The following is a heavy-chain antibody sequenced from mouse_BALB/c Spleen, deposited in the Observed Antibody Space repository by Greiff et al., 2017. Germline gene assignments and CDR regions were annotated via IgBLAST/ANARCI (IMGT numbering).Heavy chain of an antibody. V-gene: IGHV1-80*01. CDR3: ARSDDYEAWFAY. CDR1: GYAFSSYW. D-gene: IGHD2-4*01. J-gene: IGHJ3*01. Sequence: VHLVESGAELVRPGSSVKISCKASGYAFSSYWMNWVKQRPGQGLEWIGQIYPGDGDTNYNGKFKGKATLTADKSSSTAYMQLSSLTSEDSAVYFCARSDDYEAWFAYWGQGTLVTVSA. CDR2: IYPGDGDT.